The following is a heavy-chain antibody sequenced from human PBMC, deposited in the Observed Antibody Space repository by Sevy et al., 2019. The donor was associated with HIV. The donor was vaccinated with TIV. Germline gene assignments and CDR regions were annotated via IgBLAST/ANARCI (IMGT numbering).Heavy chain of an antibody. J-gene: IGHJ6*02. V-gene: IGHV3-15*01. Sequence: GGSLRLSCAASGFTFSNAWMSWVRQAPGKGLEWVGRIKSKTDGGTTDYAAPVKGRFTISRDDSKNTLYLQMNSLKTDETAVYYCTTGLEVYGSGSYYAPYYYYGMDGWAQGSTVTVSS. D-gene: IGHD3-10*01. CDR3: TTGLEVYGSGSYYAPYYYYGMDG. CDR2: IKSKTDGGTT. CDR1: GFTFSNAW.